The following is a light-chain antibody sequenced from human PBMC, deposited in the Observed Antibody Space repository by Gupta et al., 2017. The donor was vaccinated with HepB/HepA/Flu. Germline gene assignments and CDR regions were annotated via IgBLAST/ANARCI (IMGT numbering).Light chain of an antibody. CDR1: QSLLHSNGYNY. CDR3: RQTLQSPLT. J-gene: IGKJ4*01. V-gene: IGKV2-28*01. CDR2: LGS. Sequence: DIVMTQSPLSLPVTPGEPASISCRSSQSLLHSNGYNYLDWYLQKPGQSPQVLIYLGSNRASGVPDRFSGSGSGTDFTLKISRVDAEDVGVYYCRQTLQSPLTFGGGTKLEIK.